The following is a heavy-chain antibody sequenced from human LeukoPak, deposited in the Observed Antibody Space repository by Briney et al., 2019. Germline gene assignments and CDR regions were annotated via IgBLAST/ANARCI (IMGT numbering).Heavy chain of an antibody. CDR2: ISGSGGST. Sequence: GGSLRLSCAASGFTFSSYAMSWVRQAPGKGLEWVSAISGSGGSTYSADSVKGRFTISRDNSKNTLYLQMNSLRAEDTAVYYCARVAAAGTSPDYWGQGTLVTVSS. V-gene: IGHV3-23*01. D-gene: IGHD6-13*01. CDR1: GFTFSSYA. CDR3: ARVAAAGTSPDY. J-gene: IGHJ4*02.